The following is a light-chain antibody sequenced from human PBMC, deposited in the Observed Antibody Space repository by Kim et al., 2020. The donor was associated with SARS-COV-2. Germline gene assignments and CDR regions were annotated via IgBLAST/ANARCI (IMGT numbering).Light chain of an antibody. V-gene: IGLV1-40*01. Sequence: QGGTTSCTGSSSNIGAGYDVHWYQQLPGTAPKLLIYGNSNRPSGVPDRFSGSKSGTSASLAITGLQAEDEADYYCQSYDSSLSGVVFGGGTQLTVL. CDR2: GNS. CDR1: SSNIGAGYD. J-gene: IGLJ2*01. CDR3: QSYDSSLSGVV.